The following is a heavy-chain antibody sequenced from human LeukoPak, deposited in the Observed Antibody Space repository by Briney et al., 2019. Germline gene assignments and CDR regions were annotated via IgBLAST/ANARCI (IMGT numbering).Heavy chain of an antibody. D-gene: IGHD6-19*01. CDR2: INPNSGGT. CDR1: GYTFTGYY. CDR3: ARDQGQWLVPDTFDY. J-gene: IGHJ4*02. V-gene: IGHV1-2*02. Sequence: ASVKVSCKASGYTFTGYYIHLVRQAPGQGLEWMGWINPNSGGTNYAQKFQGRVTMTRDTSISTAYMELSRLRSDDTAVYYCARDQGQWLVPDTFDYWGQGTLVTVSS.